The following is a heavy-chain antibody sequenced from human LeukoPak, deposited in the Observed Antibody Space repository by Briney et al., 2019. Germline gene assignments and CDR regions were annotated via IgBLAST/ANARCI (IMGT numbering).Heavy chain of an antibody. V-gene: IGHV3-23*01. D-gene: IGHD3-10*01. CDR3: AKSSRTPGILDY. CDR2: ISGNGGST. J-gene: IGHJ4*02. Sequence: GGSLRLSCAAPRFTFSSYVMSWVRQAPGKGLEWVSAISGNGGSTYYADSVKGRFTISRDNSKNTLYLQMNSLRAEDTAVYYCAKSSRTPGILDYWGQGTLVIVSS. CDR1: RFTFSSYV.